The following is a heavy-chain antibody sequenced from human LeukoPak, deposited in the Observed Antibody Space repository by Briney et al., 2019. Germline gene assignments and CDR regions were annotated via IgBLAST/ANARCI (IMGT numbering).Heavy chain of an antibody. CDR3: ARRGRLGYCSSTSCSYYDFWSGSYYYYMDV. D-gene: IGHD2-2*01. V-gene: IGHV4-34*01. J-gene: IGHJ6*03. CDR1: GGSFSGYY. Sequence: SETLSLTCAVYGGSFSGYYWSWIRQPPGKGLEWIGEINHSGSTNYNPSLKGRVTISVDTSKNQFSLKLSSVTAADTAVYYCARRGRLGYCSSTSCSYYDFWSGSYYYYMDVWGKGTTVTVSS. CDR2: INHSGST.